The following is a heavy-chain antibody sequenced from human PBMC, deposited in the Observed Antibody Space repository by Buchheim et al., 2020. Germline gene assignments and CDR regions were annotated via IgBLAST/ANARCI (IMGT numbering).Heavy chain of an antibody. CDR1: GYTFTGYY. CDR3: ARGPPTDLPYWYFDL. V-gene: IGHV1-2*02. Sequence: QVQLVQSGAEVKKPGASVKVSCKASGYTFTGYYMHWVRQAPGQGLEWMGWINRNSGGTNYAQKFQGRVTMTRDTSISTAYMELSRLRSDDTAVYYCARGPPTDLPYWYFDLWGRGTL. CDR2: INRNSGGT. D-gene: IGHD4-17*01. J-gene: IGHJ2*01.